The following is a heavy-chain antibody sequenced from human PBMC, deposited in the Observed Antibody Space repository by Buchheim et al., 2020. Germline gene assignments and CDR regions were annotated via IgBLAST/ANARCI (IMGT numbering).Heavy chain of an antibody. D-gene: IGHD3-16*01. CDR2: IIPIFGTA. CDR1: GGTFSSYA. CDR3: ARDAGEYDYVWGRNHYFDY. J-gene: IGHJ4*02. V-gene: IGHV1-69*01. Sequence: QVQLVQSGAEVKKPGSSVKVSCKASGGTFSSYAISWVRQAPGQGLEWMGGIIPIFGTANYAQKFQGRVTITADESTIRAYMELSSLRSEDTAVYYCARDAGEYDYVWGRNHYFDYWGQGTL.